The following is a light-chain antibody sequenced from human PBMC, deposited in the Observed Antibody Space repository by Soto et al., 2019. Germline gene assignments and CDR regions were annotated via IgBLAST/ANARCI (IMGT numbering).Light chain of an antibody. Sequence: EIVLTQSPGTLSLSPGERATLSCRASQSLSSIYLAWYQQKPGQAPRLLIYGASSRATGIPDRFSGSGSGTDFTLIISRLEPEDFAVYYCQQYGSSPWTFGQGTKVEIK. CDR2: GAS. CDR3: QQYGSSPWT. J-gene: IGKJ1*01. V-gene: IGKV3-20*01. CDR1: QSLSSIY.